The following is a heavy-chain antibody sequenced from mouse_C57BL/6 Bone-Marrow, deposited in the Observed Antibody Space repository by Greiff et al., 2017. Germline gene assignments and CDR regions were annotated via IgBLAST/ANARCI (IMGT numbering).Heavy chain of an antibody. CDR3: APIYNGYYVGFAY. D-gene: IGHD2-3*01. Sequence: QVQLQQSGTELVKPGASVKLSCKASGYTFTSYWMHWVKQRPGQGLEWIGNINPSNGGTNYNEKFKSKATLTVDKSSSTAYMPLSRLTSEDSAVEYCAPIYNGYYVGFAYWGQGSLVKVS. V-gene: IGHV1-53*01. CDR2: INPSNGGT. J-gene: IGHJ3*01. CDR1: GYTFTSYW.